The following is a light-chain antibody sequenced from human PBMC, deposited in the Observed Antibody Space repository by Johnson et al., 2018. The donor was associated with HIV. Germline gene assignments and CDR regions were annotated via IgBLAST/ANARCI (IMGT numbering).Light chain of an antibody. CDR3: GTWDTSLSAGGV. CDR2: ENS. Sequence: QSVLTQPPSVSAAPGQKVTISCSGSSSNIGNNYVSWYQQLPGTAPKLLIYENSKRPSGIPDRFSGSKSGTSATLAITGLQTGDEADYYCGTWDTSLSAGGVFGSGTKVTVL. V-gene: IGLV1-51*02. J-gene: IGLJ1*01. CDR1: SSNIGNNY.